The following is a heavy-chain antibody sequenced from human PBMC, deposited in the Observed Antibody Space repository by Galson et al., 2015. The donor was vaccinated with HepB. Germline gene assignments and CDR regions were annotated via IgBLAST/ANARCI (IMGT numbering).Heavy chain of an antibody. CDR1: GFPFSTFA. CDR3: ARVGGDYGTFKYFLDH. Sequence: SLRLSCAASGFPFSTFAMHWVHQAPGRGLEWVAVIWYSGTNKFYADSVKGRFTISRDNSKNTLYLQMKSLRVEDTAVYYCARVGGDYGTFKYFLDHWGQGTLVTVSS. CDR2: IWYSGTNK. J-gene: IGHJ4*02. D-gene: IGHD4/OR15-4a*01. V-gene: IGHV3-33*01.